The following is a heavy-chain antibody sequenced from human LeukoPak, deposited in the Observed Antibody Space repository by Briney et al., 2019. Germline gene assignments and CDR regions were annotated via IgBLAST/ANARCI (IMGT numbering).Heavy chain of an antibody. CDR2: MHPNSGNT. Sequence: ASVKVSCKASGYTFTSYDINWVRQATGRGLEWMGWMHPNSGNTGYAQKFQGRVTMTRNTSISTAYMELSSLRSEDTAVYYCARVGSYYGMDVWGQGTTVTVSS. V-gene: IGHV1-8*01. CDR1: GYTFTSYD. D-gene: IGHD2-15*01. CDR3: ARVGSYYGMDV. J-gene: IGHJ6*02.